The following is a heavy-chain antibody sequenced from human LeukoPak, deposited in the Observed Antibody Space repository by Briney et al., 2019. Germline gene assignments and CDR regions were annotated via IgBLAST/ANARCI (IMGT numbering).Heavy chain of an antibody. J-gene: IGHJ3*02. CDR3: ARDPYYYDSSGHDAFDI. Sequence: GSLRLSCAASGFTFSSYAMHWVRQAPGKGLEWVAVISYDGSNKYYADSVKGRFTISRDNSKNTLYLQMSSLRAEDTAVYYCARDPYYYDSSGHDAFDIWGQGTMVTVSS. CDR2: ISYDGSNK. CDR1: GFTFSSYA. D-gene: IGHD3-22*01. V-gene: IGHV3-30-3*01.